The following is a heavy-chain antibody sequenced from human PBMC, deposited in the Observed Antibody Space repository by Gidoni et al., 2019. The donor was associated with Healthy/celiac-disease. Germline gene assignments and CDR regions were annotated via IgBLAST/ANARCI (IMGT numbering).Heavy chain of an antibody. Sequence: QVQLPQSCPALVTPSSTLPLTSAASGGSISSRNWWCWVRQPPGKGLEWIWEIYHSGSTNYNPSLKSRVTISVDKSKNQFSLKLSSVTAADTAVYYCASAGSGSRKYYYYYGMDVWGQGTTVTVSS. V-gene: IGHV4-4*02. J-gene: IGHJ6*02. CDR1: GGSISSRNW. CDR3: ASAGSGSRKYYYYYGMDV. CDR2: IYHSGST. D-gene: IGHD6-19*01.